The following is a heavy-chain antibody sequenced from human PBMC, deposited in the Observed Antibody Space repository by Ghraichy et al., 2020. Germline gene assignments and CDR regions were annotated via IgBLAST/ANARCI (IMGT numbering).Heavy chain of an antibody. D-gene: IGHD2-21*02. CDR3: AKLSDPQFDY. V-gene: IGHV3-30*18. CDR2: ISYDGREK. J-gene: IGHJ4*02. Sequence: GGSLRLSCEASGFNLTNFGMHWVRQAPGKGLEWVAVISYDGREKYYADSVKGRFAISRDNSKNTLYLEMNSLRPEDTAVYFCAKLSDPQFDYWGQGTLVIVSS. CDR1: GFNLTNFG.